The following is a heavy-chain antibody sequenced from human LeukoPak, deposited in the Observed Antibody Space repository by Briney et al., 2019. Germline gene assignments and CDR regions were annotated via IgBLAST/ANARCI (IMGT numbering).Heavy chain of an antibody. J-gene: IGHJ4*02. CDR1: GFTFSSYA. Sequence: GGSLRLSCAASGFTFSSYAMSWVRQAPGKGLEWVSAISGSGGSTYYADSVKGRFTISRDNPKNTLYLQMNSLRAEDTAVYYCVRELPPVVQYYFDYWGPGTLVTVSS. D-gene: IGHD3-22*01. V-gene: IGHV3-23*01. CDR3: VRELPPVVQYYFDY. CDR2: ISGSGGST.